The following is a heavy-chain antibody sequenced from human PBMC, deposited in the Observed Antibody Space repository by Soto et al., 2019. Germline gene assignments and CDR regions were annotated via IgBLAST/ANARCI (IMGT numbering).Heavy chain of an antibody. J-gene: IGHJ5*02. V-gene: IGHV4-59*08. D-gene: IGHD1-20*01. CDR1: GGSISSYY. CDR3: ARLLNVITGTRVGWFDP. CDR2: IYYSGST. Sequence: SETLSLTCTVSGGSISSYYWSWTRQPPGKGLEWIGYIYYSGSTNYNPSLKSRVTISVDTSKNQFSLKLSSVTAADTAVYYCARLLNVITGTRVGWFDPWGQGTLVTVSS.